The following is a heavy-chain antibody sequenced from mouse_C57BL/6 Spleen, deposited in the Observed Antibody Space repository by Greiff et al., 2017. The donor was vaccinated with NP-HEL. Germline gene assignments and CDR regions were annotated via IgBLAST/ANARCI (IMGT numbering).Heavy chain of an antibody. Sequence: VQLQQSGAELVKPGASVKISCKASGYAFSSYWMNWVKQRPGKGLEWIGQIYPGDGDTNYNGQFKGKATLPAGKSSSTAYMQLSSLTSEDSAVYICARPDGCSHWYFDVWGTGTTVTVSS. V-gene: IGHV1-80*01. CDR1: GYAFSSYW. CDR3: ARPDGCSHWYFDV. J-gene: IGHJ1*03. CDR2: IYPGDGDT. D-gene: IGHD1-1*01.